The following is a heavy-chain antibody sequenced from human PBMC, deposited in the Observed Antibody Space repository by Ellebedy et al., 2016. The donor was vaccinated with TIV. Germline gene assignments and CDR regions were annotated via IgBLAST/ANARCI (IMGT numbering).Heavy chain of an antibody. J-gene: IGHJ3*02. CDR3: ATDGSYGDYLSPAHASVM. Sequence: ESLKISCAASGFSFRSYWMTWVRQAPGKGLEWVANINQDATKTFYVDSVEGRFTISRDKARNSLFLQMNSLRAEDTAVYYCATDGSYGDYLSPAHASVMWGQGTLVSVSS. CDR1: GFSFRSYW. CDR2: INQDATKT. V-gene: IGHV3-7*01. D-gene: IGHD4-17*01.